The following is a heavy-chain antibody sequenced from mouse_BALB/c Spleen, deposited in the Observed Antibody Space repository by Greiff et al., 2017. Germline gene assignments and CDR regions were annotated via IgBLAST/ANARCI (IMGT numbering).Heavy chain of an antibody. CDR1: GFTFSDYY. CDR2: ISDGGSYT. J-gene: IGHJ4*01. Sequence: EVQGVESGGGLVKPGGSLKLSCAASGFTFSDYYMYWVRQTPEKRLEWVATISDGGSYTYYPDSVKGRFTISRDNAKNNLYLQMSSLKSEDTAMYYCARVYYRTGYAMDYWGQGTSVTVSS. D-gene: IGHD2-14*01. V-gene: IGHV5-4*02. CDR3: ARVYYRTGYAMDY.